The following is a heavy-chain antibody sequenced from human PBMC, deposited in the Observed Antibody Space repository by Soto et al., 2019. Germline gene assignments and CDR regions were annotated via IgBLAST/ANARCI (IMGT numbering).Heavy chain of an antibody. CDR1: GGSFSGYY. Sequence: QVQLQQWGAGLLKPSETLSLTCAVYGGSFSGYYWTWIRQSPEKGLEWIGEVNHSGNTYYNPSLKTRVTISVHTPKNQFSLKMSSVTAADTAVYYCARGIGYCSSINCYSSRRLRFDSWGQGTLFTVSS. CDR2: VNHSGNT. V-gene: IGHV4-34*01. CDR3: ARGIGYCSSINCYSSRRLRFDS. J-gene: IGHJ4*02. D-gene: IGHD2-2*01.